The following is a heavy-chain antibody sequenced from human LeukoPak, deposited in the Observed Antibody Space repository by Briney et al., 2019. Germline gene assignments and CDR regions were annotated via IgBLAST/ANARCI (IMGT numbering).Heavy chain of an antibody. J-gene: IGHJ4*02. CDR1: GGSISSYY. Sequence: SETLSLTCTVSGGSISSYYWSWTRQPPGKGLEWIGYIYYSGSTNYNPSLKSRVTISVDTSKNQFSLKLSSVTAADTAVYYCARGRSGWYHNFDYWGRGTLVTVSS. CDR2: IYYSGST. CDR3: ARGRSGWYHNFDY. D-gene: IGHD6-19*01. V-gene: IGHV4-59*01.